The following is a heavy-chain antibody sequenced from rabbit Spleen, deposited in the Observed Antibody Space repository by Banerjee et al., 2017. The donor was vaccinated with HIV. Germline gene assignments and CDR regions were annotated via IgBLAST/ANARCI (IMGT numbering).Heavy chain of an antibody. CDR2: IYGGSSGAT. V-gene: IGHV1S45*01. CDR3: ARDLAGVIGWNFSL. Sequence: EESGGDLVKPEGSLTLTCTASGFSFSSSYWICWVRQAPGKGLEWIACIYGGSSGATHYASWAKGRFTISKTSSTTVTLQMISLTAADTATYFCARDLAGVIGWNFSLWGQGTLVTVS. J-gene: IGHJ4*01. D-gene: IGHD4-1*01. CDR1: GFSFSSSYW.